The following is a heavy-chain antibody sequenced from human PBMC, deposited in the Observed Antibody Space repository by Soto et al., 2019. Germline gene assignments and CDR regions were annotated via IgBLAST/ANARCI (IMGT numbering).Heavy chain of an antibody. V-gene: IGHV1-18*04. J-gene: IGHJ6*02. Sequence: QVQLVQSGAEVKKPGASVKVSCKASGYTFTSYGISWVRQAPGQGLEWMGWISAYNGNTNYAQKLQGRVTMTTDTSASTAYMELRSRRSDDTAVYYCARRGGEGEPYYYYYGMDVWGQGTTVTVSS. CDR1: GYTFTSYG. D-gene: IGHD3-16*01. CDR3: ARRGGEGEPYYYYYGMDV. CDR2: ISAYNGNT.